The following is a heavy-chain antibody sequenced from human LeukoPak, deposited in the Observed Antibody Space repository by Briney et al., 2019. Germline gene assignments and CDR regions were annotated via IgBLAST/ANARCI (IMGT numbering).Heavy chain of an antibody. Sequence: SETLSLTCAVYGGSFSGYYWSWIRQPPGKGLEWIGEINHSGSTNYNPSLESRVTISVDTSKNQFSLKLSSVTAADTAVYYCARHIRVYYYGSGSLSSHYNWFDPWGQGTLVTVSS. D-gene: IGHD3-10*01. J-gene: IGHJ5*02. CDR3: ARHIRVYYYGSGSLSSHYNWFDP. CDR1: GGSFSGYY. V-gene: IGHV4-34*01. CDR2: INHSGST.